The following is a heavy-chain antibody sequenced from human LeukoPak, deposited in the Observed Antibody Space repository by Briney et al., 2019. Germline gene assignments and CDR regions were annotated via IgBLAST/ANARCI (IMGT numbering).Heavy chain of an antibody. V-gene: IGHV3-48*03. Sequence: PGGSLRLSCAASGFTFSSYEMNWVRQAPGKGLEWVSYISSSGSTMYYADSVKGRFTISRDNAKNSLYLQMNSLRAEDTAVYYCVRLQRAVTGNYWGQGTLVTVSS. CDR2: ISSSGSTM. D-gene: IGHD4-11*01. J-gene: IGHJ4*02. CDR3: VRLQRAVTGNY. CDR1: GFTFSSYE.